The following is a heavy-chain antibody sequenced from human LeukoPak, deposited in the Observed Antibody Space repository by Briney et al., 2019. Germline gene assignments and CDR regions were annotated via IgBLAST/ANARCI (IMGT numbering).Heavy chain of an antibody. V-gene: IGHV4-61*05. CDR2: IYYSGST. CDR1: GGSISSSSYY. Sequence: PSETLSLTCTVSGGSISSSSYYWGWIRQPPGKGLEWIGYIYYSGSTNYNPSLKSRVTISVDTSKNQFSLKLSSVTAADTAVYYCARTLSSGWSFYYYGMDVWGQGTTVTVSS. D-gene: IGHD6-19*01. J-gene: IGHJ6*02. CDR3: ARTLSSGWSFYYYGMDV.